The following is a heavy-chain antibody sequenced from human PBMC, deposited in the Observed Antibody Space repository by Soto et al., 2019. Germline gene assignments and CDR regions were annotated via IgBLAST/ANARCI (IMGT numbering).Heavy chain of an antibody. CDR1: GLTLSSYS. CDR3: ASSLLYDPGWFDP. V-gene: IGHV3-21*01. J-gene: IGHJ5*02. D-gene: IGHD3-10*01. CDR2: ISSSSSYI. Sequence: GSLSLCCAAAGLTLSSYSMNWVRQAPGKGLEWVSSISSSSSYIYYADSVKGRFTISRDNAKNSLYLQMNSLRAEDTAVYYWASSLLYDPGWFDPWGQGTLVTVSS.